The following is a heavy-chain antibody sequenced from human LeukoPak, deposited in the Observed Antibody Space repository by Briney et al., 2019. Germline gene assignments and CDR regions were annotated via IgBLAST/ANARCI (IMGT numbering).Heavy chain of an antibody. CDR3: ARDEVATIDY. V-gene: IGHV3-74*01. CDR1: GFTFSSYW. D-gene: IGHD5-12*01. CDR2: INSDGSRT. Sequence: GGSLRLSCAASGFTFSSYWMHWVRQAPGKGLVWVSRINSDGSRTNYADSVKGRFTISRDKAKNTLYLQMNRLRAEDTAVYYCARDEVATIDYWGQGTLVTVSS. J-gene: IGHJ4*02.